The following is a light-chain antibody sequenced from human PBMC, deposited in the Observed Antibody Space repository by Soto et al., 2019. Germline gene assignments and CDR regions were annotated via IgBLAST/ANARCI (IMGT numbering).Light chain of an antibody. J-gene: IGKJ5*01. CDR2: GAS. CDR1: QSVRNSY. V-gene: IGKV3-20*01. Sequence: DIELTQSPGNQSVSPGERATLSCRASQSVRNSYLAWYRQKPGQAPRLLIYGASSRATGIPARFSGDGSGTDFTLTISSLEPEDYAVDDGHQYDGSPITFGQGTRLEIK. CDR3: HQYDGSPIT.